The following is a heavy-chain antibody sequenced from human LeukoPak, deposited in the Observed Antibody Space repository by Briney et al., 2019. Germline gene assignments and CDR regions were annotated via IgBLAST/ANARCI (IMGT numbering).Heavy chain of an antibody. CDR2: IYYSGTT. CDR3: AKGAGGFSYYNWFDP. Sequence: NPSETLSLTCTVSGGSISSSPYYWGWIRQPPGKGLEWIGSIYYSGTTHYNPSLESRVTISVDTSKNQFSLKLASVTAADTATYYCAKGAGGFSYYNWFDPWGQGTLVTVSS. D-gene: IGHD5-18*01. V-gene: IGHV4-39*07. CDR1: GGSISSSPYY. J-gene: IGHJ5*02.